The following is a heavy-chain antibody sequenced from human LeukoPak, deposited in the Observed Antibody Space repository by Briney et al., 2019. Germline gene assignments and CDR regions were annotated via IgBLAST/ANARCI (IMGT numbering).Heavy chain of an antibody. Sequence: SETLSHTCTVSGGSISTYYWSWIRQPPGKGLEWIGYYSGNTNYNPSLKSRVTISVDTSKNQFSLKLSSVTAADTALYYCARHYCSGGSCYLGFDYWGQGTLVTVSS. CDR2: YSGNT. CDR1: GGSISTYY. CDR3: ARHYCSGGSCYLGFDY. V-gene: IGHV4-59*01. D-gene: IGHD2-15*01. J-gene: IGHJ4*02.